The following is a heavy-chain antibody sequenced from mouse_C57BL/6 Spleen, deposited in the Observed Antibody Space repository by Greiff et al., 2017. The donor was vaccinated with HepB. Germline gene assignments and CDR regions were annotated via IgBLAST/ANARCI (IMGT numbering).Heavy chain of an antibody. CDR1: GYAFTNYL. CDR3: ARSNNYCDY. V-gene: IGHV1-54*01. Sequence: VQLQESGAELVRPGPSVKVSCKASGYAFTNYLIEWVKQRPGQGLEWIGVINPGSGGTNYNEKFKGKATLTADKSSSTAYMQLSSLTSEDSAVYFCARSNNYCDYWGQGTTLTVSS. J-gene: IGHJ2*01. CDR2: INPGSGGT.